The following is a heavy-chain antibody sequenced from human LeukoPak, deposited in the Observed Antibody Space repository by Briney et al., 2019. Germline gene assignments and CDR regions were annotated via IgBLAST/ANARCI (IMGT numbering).Heavy chain of an antibody. Sequence: SETLSLTCTVSGGSISSSSYYWGWIRQPPGKGLEWIGSIYYSGSTYYNPSLKSRVTISVDTSKNQFSLKLSSVTAADTAVYYCARHDYESSGYYPDDWFDPWGQGTLVTVSS. D-gene: IGHD3-22*01. CDR2: IYYSGST. CDR1: GGSISSSSYY. CDR3: ARHDYESSGYYPDDWFDP. J-gene: IGHJ5*02. V-gene: IGHV4-39*07.